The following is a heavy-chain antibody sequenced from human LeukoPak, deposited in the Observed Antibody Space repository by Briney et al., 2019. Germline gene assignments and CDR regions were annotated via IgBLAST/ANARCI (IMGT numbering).Heavy chain of an antibody. CDR1: GGSFSGYY. J-gene: IGHJ4*02. V-gene: IGHV4-34*01. D-gene: IGHD6-19*01. Sequence: TPSETLSLTCAVYGGSFSGYYWSWIRQPPGKGLEWIGEINHSGSTNYNPSLKSRVTISVDTSKNQFSLKLSSVTAADTAVYYCARLVIAVGKCYFDYWGQGTLVTVSS. CDR2: INHSGST. CDR3: ARLVIAVGKCYFDY.